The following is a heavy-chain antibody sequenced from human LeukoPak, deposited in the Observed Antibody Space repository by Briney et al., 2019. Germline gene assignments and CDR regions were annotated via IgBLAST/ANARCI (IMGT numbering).Heavy chain of an antibody. J-gene: IGHJ3*02. CDR3: VRNFDSYNAFDI. V-gene: IGHV4-31*02. Sequence: KPRGSLRLSCAASGFTFSDYYMSWIRQAPGKGLEWIGYIFYNGNTYYNPSLKSRLTISGDMSENRFSLKLTSVTAADTAVYFCVRNFDSYNAFDIWGQGTMVTVSS. D-gene: IGHD3-10*01. CDR2: IFYNGNT. CDR1: GFTFSDYY.